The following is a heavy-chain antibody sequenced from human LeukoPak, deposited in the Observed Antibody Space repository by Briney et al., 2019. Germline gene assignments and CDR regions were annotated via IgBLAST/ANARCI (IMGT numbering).Heavy chain of an antibody. CDR3: AKGQWLPTNWFDP. D-gene: IGHD6-19*01. J-gene: IGHJ5*02. CDR2: INHSGST. V-gene: IGHV4-34*01. Sequence: PSETLSLTCAVYGGSFSGYYWSWIRQPPGKGLEWIGEINHSGSTNYNPSLKSRVTISVDTSKNQFSLKLSFVTAADTAVYYCAKGQWLPTNWFDPWGQGTLVTVSS. CDR1: GGSFSGYY.